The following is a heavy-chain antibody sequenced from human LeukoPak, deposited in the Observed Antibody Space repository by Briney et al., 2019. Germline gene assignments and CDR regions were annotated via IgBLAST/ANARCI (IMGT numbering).Heavy chain of an antibody. D-gene: IGHD6-13*01. CDR3: AKGEGWQQPYYYYMDV. J-gene: IGHJ6*03. V-gene: IGHV3-30*02. CDR2: IRYDGSNK. Sequence: GGSLRLSCAASEFTFNNYGMHWVRQAPGKGLEWVAFIRYDGSNKYYADSVKGRFTISRDNSKNTLYLQMNSLRAEDTAVYYCAKGEGWQQPYYYYMDVWGKGTTVTISS. CDR1: EFTFNNYG.